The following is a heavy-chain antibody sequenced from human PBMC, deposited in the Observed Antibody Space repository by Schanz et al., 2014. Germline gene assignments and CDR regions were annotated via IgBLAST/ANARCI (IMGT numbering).Heavy chain of an antibody. Sequence: VQLEQSGAEVKKPGASVKVSCKASGYTFSSYGITWVRQAPGQGLEWMGWINGYNGHTLYAQKFQGRVTMTTDTSTSTSYMELTSLRFDDTAVYYCARGGYSSGWYDRDIAHFDYWGQGTLVTVSS. J-gene: IGHJ4*02. CDR1: GYTFSSYG. V-gene: IGHV1-18*01. CDR3: ARGGYSSGWYDRDIAHFDY. D-gene: IGHD6-19*01. CDR2: INGYNGHT.